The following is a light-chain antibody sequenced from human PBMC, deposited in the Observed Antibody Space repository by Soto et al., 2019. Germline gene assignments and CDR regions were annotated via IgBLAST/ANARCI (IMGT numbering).Light chain of an antibody. CDR2: GAS. CDR1: QTITNNY. CDR3: QHYGYSPYT. Sequence: IVLTQSPGTLSLSPGERATLSCRASQTITNNYLAWYQQKPGQPPRLLIYGASTRATGVPERFSGSGSGTDFTLTIFRLEPEYSAVFYCQHYGYSPYTFGQGSKLEIK. J-gene: IGKJ2*01. V-gene: IGKV3-20*01.